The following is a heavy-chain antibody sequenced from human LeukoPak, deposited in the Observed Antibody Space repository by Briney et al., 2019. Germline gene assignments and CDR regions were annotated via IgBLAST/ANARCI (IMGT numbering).Heavy chain of an antibody. D-gene: IGHD5-24*01. J-gene: IGHJ5*02. CDR3: ASNRRSPRRDGYNS. CDR2: INHSGST. CDR1: GVSFSGYY. Sequence: SETLSLTCAVYGVSFSGYYWSWIRQPPGKGLEWIGEINHSGSTNYNPSLKSRVTISVDTSKNQFSLKLSSVTAADTAVYYCASNRRSPRRDGYNSWGQGTLVTVSS. V-gene: IGHV4-34*01.